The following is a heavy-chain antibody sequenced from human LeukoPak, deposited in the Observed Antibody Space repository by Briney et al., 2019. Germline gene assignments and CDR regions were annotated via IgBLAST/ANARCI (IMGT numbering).Heavy chain of an antibody. J-gene: IGHJ4*02. CDR2: IYTSGST. CDR3: ARDRKNTGLGLCDY. D-gene: IGHD3/OR15-3a*01. CDR1: GGSISSGSYY. Sequence: PSETLSLTCTVSGGSISSGSYYWSWIRQPAGKGLEWIGRIYTSGSTNYNPSLKSRVTISVDTSKNQFSLKLSSVTAADTAVYYCARDRKNTGLGLCDYWGQGTLVTVSS. V-gene: IGHV4-61*02.